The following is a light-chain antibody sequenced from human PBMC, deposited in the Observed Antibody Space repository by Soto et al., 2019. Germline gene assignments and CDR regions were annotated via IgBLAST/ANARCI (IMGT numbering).Light chain of an antibody. CDR3: SSYTASNSVL. V-gene: IGLV2-14*01. Sequence: QSALTQPASVSGSPGQSITIPCTGTSSDVGGSNYVSWYQQHPGDAPKLMIYGVSNRPSGVSYRFSGSKSGNTVSLTISGLQAEDEADYFCSSYTASNSVLFGGGTKVTVL. CDR1: SSDVGGSNY. CDR2: GVS. J-gene: IGLJ2*01.